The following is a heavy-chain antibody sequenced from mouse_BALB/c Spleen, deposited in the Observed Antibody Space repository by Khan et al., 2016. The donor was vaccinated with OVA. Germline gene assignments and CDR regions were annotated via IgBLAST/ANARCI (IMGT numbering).Heavy chain of an antibody. CDR1: GYSITSDYA. D-gene: IGHD1-1*01. V-gene: IGHV3-2*02. J-gene: IGHJ2*01. CDR3: ARAVTITTVVATDFDY. CDR2: ISYSGRT. Sequence: VQLKESGPGLVKPSQSLSLTCTVTGYSITSDYAWNWIRQFPGNKLEWMGYISYSGRTSYNPSLKSRISITRDTSKKQFFLQLNSGTTEDTATYYCARAVTITTVVATDFDYWGQGTTLTVSS.